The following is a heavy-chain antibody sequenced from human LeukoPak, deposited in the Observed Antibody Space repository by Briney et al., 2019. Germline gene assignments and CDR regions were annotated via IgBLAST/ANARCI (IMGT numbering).Heavy chain of an antibody. Sequence: ASVKVSCNSSGYTFTGYYMHWVRQAPGQGLEWMGWINPNRRGTHYAQKFQGRVTMTRDTSINTAYMELSRLRSDDTAIYYCARGSSIVTSTIDWFDPWGQGALVAVSS. CDR3: ARGSSIVTSTIDWFDP. J-gene: IGHJ5*02. V-gene: IGHV1-2*02. CDR2: INPNRRGT. CDR1: GYTFTGYY. D-gene: IGHD1-26*01.